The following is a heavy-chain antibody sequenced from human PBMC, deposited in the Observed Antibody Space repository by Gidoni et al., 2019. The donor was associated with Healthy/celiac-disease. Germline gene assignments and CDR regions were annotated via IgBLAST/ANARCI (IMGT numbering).Heavy chain of an antibody. V-gene: IGHV3-30-3*01. CDR2: ISYDGSNK. Sequence: QVQLVESGGGVVQPGRSLRLSCAASGFPFSSYAMHWVRQAPGKGLEWVAVISYDGSNKYYADSVKGRFTISRDNSKNTLYLQMNSLRAEDTAVYYCARDRIRICSGGSCWGVFDYWGQGTLVTVSS. CDR1: GFPFSSYA. D-gene: IGHD2-15*01. J-gene: IGHJ4*02. CDR3: ARDRIRICSGGSCWGVFDY.